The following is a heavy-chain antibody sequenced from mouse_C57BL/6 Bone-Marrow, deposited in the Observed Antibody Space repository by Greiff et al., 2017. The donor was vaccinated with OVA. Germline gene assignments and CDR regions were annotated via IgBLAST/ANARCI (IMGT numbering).Heavy chain of an antibody. J-gene: IGHJ4*01. Sequence: EVKLVESGGDLVKPGGSLKLSCAASGFTFSSYGMSWVRQTPDKRLEWVATISSGGSYTYYPDSVKGRFTISRGNAKNTLYLQMSSLKSEDTAMYYCARYWYYAMDYWGQGTSVTVSS. V-gene: IGHV5-6*01. CDR3: ARYWYYAMDY. D-gene: IGHD4-1*01. CDR2: ISSGGSYT. CDR1: GFTFSSYG.